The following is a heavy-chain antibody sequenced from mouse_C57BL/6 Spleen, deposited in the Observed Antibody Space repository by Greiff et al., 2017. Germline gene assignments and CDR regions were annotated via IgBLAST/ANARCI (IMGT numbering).Heavy chain of an antibody. CDR1: GFTFSDYG. V-gene: IGHV5-17*01. Sequence: EVHLVESGGGLVKPGGSLKLSCAASGFTFSDYGMHWVRQAPEKGLEWVAYISSGSSTINYADTVKGRSTISRDKAKNTLFMQMTSLRSEDTALYYCARPKTGEGEFDYWGQGTTLTVSS. CDR2: ISSGSSTI. D-gene: IGHD4-1*01. J-gene: IGHJ2*01. CDR3: ARPKTGEGEFDY.